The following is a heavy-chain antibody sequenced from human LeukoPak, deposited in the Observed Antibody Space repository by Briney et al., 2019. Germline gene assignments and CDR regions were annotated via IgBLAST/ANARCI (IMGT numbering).Heavy chain of an antibody. CDR1: GGSISSSSYY. V-gene: IGHV4-39*07. D-gene: IGHD3-22*01. CDR3: AREAPLRGYYDSSGYGN. CDR2: IYYSGST. J-gene: IGHJ4*02. Sequence: PSETLSLTCTVSGGSISSSSYYWGWIRQPPGKGLEWIVSIYYSGSTYYNPSLKSRVTISVDTSKNQFSLKLSSVTAADTSVYYCAREAPLRGYYDSSGYGNWGQGTLVTVSS.